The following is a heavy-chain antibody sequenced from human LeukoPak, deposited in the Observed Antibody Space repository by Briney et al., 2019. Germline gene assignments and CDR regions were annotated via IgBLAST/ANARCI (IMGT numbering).Heavy chain of an antibody. V-gene: IGHV4-61*01. CDR3: ARSYYDILTGYFD. CDR2: IYYSGST. Sequence: PSETLSLTCTVSGGSVSSGSYYWSWIRQPPGKGLEWIGYIYYSGSTNYNPSLKSRVTISVDTSKNQFSLKLSSVTAADTAVYYCARSYYDILTGYFDWGQGTLVTVSS. CDR1: GGSVSSGSYY. J-gene: IGHJ4*02. D-gene: IGHD3-9*01.